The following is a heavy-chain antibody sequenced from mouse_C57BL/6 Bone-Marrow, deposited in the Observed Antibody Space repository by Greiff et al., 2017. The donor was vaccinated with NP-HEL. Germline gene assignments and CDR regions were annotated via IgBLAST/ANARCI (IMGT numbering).Heavy chain of an antibody. CDR3: AREEFSTTVVDDFDY. V-gene: IGHV1-26*01. CDR1: GYTFTDYY. CDR2: INPYNGGT. D-gene: IGHD1-1*01. J-gene: IGHJ2*01. Sequence: VQLQQSGPELVKPGASVKISCKASGYTFTDYYMNWVKQSHGKSLEWIGDINPYNGGTSYNQKFKGKATLTVDKSSSTAYMELRSLTSEDSAVYDCAREEFSTTVVDDFDYWGQGTTLTVSS.